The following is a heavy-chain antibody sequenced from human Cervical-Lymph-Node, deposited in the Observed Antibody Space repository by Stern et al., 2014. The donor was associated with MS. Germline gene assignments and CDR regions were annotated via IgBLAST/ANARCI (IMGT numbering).Heavy chain of an antibody. J-gene: IGHJ4*02. CDR2: IYPGDSDP. CDR1: GYSFTANW. Sequence: QLVQSGAEVKKPGESLKISCKGSGYSFTANWIAWVRQMPGKGLEWIGIIYPGDSDPRSSPSFQGQVTISADKSISTAYLQWSSLKASDTAMYYCARDYGDYAFDYWGQGTLVTVSS. D-gene: IGHD4-17*01. CDR3: ARDYGDYAFDY. V-gene: IGHV5-51*01.